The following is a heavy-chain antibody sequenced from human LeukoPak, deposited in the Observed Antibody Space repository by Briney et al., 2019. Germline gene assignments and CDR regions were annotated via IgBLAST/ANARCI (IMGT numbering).Heavy chain of an antibody. CDR3: ARDGGSSWAFDY. D-gene: IGHD6-13*01. Sequence: GGSLRLSCAASGFTFSSYEMNWVRQAPGKGLEWVAVISYDGSNKYYADSVKGRFTISRDNSKNTLYLQTNSLRAEDTAVYYCARDGGSSWAFDYWGQGTLVTVSS. CDR2: ISYDGSNK. V-gene: IGHV3-30*19. CDR1: GFTFSSYE. J-gene: IGHJ4*02.